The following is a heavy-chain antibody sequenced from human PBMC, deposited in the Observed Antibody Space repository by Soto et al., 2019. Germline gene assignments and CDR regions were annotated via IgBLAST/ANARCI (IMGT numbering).Heavy chain of an antibody. V-gene: IGHV4-38-2*02. D-gene: IGHD4-17*01. CDR2: ISHSGTT. Sequence: SETLSLTCLVSGFPISSTYSWGWIRQPPGKGLEWIGSISHSGTTSYSPTLTSRVSISVDTSKNQVSLKLTSVTAADTAVYFCARVTMVIRDSDHFGVDVWGHGTTVTVSS. CDR1: GFPISSTYS. J-gene: IGHJ6*02. CDR3: ARVTMVIRDSDHFGVDV.